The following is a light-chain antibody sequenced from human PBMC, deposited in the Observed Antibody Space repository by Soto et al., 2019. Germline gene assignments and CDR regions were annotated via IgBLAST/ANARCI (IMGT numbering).Light chain of an antibody. V-gene: IGKV4-1*01. CDR1: QSVLYSSNNKNY. J-gene: IGKJ2*01. Sequence: DIVMTQSPDSLAVSLGERATINCKCSQSVLYSSNNKNYLAWYRQKPGQPPKLLIYWASTRESGVPDRFSGSGAGTDFTLTISSLQAEDVAVYYCQQYYSFLYTFGQGTKLEIK. CDR2: WAS. CDR3: QQYYSFLYT.